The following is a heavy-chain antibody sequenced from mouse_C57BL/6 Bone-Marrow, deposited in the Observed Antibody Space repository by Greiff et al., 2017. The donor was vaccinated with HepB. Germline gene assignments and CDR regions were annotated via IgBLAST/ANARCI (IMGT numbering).Heavy chain of an antibody. Sequence: EVHLVESEGGLVQPGSSMKLSCTASGFTFSDYYMAWVRQVPEKGLEWVANINYDGSSTYYLDSLKSRFIISRDNAKNILYLQMSSLKSEDTATYYCARDSPYGSSPQGYAMDYWGQGTSVTVSS. CDR3: ARDSPYGSSPQGYAMDY. CDR2: INYDGSST. D-gene: IGHD1-1*01. CDR1: GFTFSDYY. V-gene: IGHV5-16*01. J-gene: IGHJ4*01.